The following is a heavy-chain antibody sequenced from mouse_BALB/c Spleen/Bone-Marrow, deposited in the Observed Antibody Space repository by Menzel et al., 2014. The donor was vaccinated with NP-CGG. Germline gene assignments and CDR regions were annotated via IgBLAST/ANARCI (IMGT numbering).Heavy chain of an antibody. CDR1: GYAFTIYL. CDR3: ARLGRDYFDY. V-gene: IGHV1-54*01. Sequence: VQLQQSGAELVRPGTSVKVFCKASGYAFTIYLIGWIKQRPGQGLEWIGVINPGSGGSNYNEKFKGKATLTADKSSSTAYMQLSNLTSDDSAVYFCARLGRDYFDYWGQGTTLTVSS. D-gene: IGHD4-1*01. J-gene: IGHJ2*01. CDR2: INPGSGGS.